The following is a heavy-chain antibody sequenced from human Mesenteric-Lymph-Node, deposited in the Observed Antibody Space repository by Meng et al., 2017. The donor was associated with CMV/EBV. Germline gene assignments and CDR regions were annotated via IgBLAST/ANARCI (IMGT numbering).Heavy chain of an antibody. V-gene: IGHV3-21*01. J-gene: IGHJ4*02. CDR3: AKDPHELWSPYFLDS. CDR2: ISSSDGYL. Sequence: GESLKISCVASGFTFSTYSMNWVRQAPGKGLEWVSSISSSDGYLDYADSVKGRFTISRDNSKNTVYLQLNSLRVDDTGVYYCAKDPHELWSPYFLDSWGQGTLVTVSS. CDR1: GFTFSTYS. D-gene: IGHD3-3*01.